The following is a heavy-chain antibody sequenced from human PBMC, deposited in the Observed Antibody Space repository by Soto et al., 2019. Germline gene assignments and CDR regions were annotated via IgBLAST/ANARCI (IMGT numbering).Heavy chain of an antibody. Sequence: QVQLQESGPGLVKPSETLSLTCTVSGDSISNYYWSWIRQPPGKGLEWIGYIYYIWGTNYNPSLKSRVTISVDTSKNQFSLKLSSVTAADTAVYYCARRRSYGDSDYWGQGTLVTVSS. V-gene: IGHV4-59*08. CDR1: GDSISNYY. D-gene: IGHD4-17*01. CDR2: IYYIWGT. CDR3: ARRRSYGDSDY. J-gene: IGHJ4*02.